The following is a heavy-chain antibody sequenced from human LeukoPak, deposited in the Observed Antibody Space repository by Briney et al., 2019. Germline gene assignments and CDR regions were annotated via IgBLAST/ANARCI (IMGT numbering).Heavy chain of an antibody. D-gene: IGHD2-2*01. V-gene: IGHV3-30*02. CDR3: ATASSKSWY. Sequence: GGSLTLSCPPSGFTLSSYCMHWVRQAPGEGLEWVAFIRYDETNQYNVDSMKVRFTNSRDNFKNTLYLPMNTLRYEDTGVYYCATASSKSWYWGQGTPVTVS. CDR2: IRYDETNQ. CDR1: GFTLSSYC. J-gene: IGHJ4*02.